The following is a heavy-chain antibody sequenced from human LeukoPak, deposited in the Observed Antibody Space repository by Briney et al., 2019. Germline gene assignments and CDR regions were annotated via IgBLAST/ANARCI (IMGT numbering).Heavy chain of an antibody. Sequence: PGGSLRLSCAASGFTFNNYAMSWVRQAPGKGLEWVSTISGSGGTTYYADSVKGRFTVSRDNAKNTLYLQMNSLTVEDTAVYYCARDQGYDFWSGYLYWGQGTLVTVSS. V-gene: IGHV3-23*01. D-gene: IGHD3-3*01. CDR2: ISGSGGTT. J-gene: IGHJ4*02. CDR3: ARDQGYDFWSGYLY. CDR1: GFTFNNYA.